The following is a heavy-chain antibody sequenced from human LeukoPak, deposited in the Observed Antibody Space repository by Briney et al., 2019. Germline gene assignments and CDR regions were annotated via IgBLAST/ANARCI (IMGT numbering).Heavy chain of an antibody. J-gene: IGHJ3*02. V-gene: IGHV4-38-2*02. CDR2: IYHSGST. D-gene: IGHD4-23*01. Sequence: SETLSLTCTVSGYSISSGYYWGWIRQPPGKGLEWIGSIYHSGSTYYNPSLKSRVTISVDTSKNQSSLKLSSVTAADTAVYYCARVNGATVVTLGRHAFDIWGQGTMVTVSS. CDR1: GYSISSGYY. CDR3: ARVNGATVVTLGRHAFDI.